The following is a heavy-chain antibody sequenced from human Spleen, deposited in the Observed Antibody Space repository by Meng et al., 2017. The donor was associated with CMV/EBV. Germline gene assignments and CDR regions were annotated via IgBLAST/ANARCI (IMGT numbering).Heavy chain of an antibody. J-gene: IGHJ3*01. Sequence: GESLKISCAASGFTFSTYAIHWVRQAPGKGLEWVTFIRYDGSNKYYADSVKGRFTISRDNSKNTLYLQMNSLRAEDTAMYYCAKCTLTSLGYGGDFVWGQGTMVTVSS. CDR2: IRYDGSNK. CDR1: GFTFSTYA. CDR3: AKCTLTSLGYGGDFV. D-gene: IGHD4-23*01. V-gene: IGHV3-30*02.